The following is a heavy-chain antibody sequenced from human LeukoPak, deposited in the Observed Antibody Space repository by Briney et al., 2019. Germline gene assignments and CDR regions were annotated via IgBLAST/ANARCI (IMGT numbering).Heavy chain of an antibody. J-gene: IGHJ5*02. D-gene: IGHD3-3*01. CDR2: INPNSGGT. V-gene: IGHV1-2*02. Sequence: ASVKVSCKASGYTFTGYYMHWARQAPGQGLEWMGWINPNSGGTNYAQKFQGRVTMTRDTSISTAYVELSRLRSDDTAVYYCARGVVYITIFGVVIPHLGPPRWFDPWGQGTLVTVSS. CDR1: GYTFTGYY. CDR3: ARGVVYITIFGVVIPHLGPPRWFDP.